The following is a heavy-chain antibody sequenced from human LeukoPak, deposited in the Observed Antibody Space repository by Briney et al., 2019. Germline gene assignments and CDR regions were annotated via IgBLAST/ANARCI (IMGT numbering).Heavy chain of an antibody. V-gene: IGHV3-48*03. CDR1: GLTFSSYE. J-gene: IGHJ4*02. Sequence: GGSLRLSCAASGLTFSSYEMNWVRQAPGKGLEWVSYISSSGSTIYYAYSVKGRFTISRDNAKNSLYLQMNSLRAEDTAVYYCARDEFNYYGSGSYYNFDYWGQGTLVTVSS. CDR3: ARDEFNYYGSGSYYNFDY. CDR2: ISSSGSTI. D-gene: IGHD3-10*01.